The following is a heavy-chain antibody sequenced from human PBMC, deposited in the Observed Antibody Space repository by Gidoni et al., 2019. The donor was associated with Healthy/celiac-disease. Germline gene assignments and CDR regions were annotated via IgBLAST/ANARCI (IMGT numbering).Heavy chain of an antibody. CDR2: INHSGST. CDR1: GWSFSGYY. V-gene: IGHV4-34*01. CDR3: ARGPRYSSGWIVDY. J-gene: IGHJ4*02. Sequence: QVQLQQWGAGLLKPSETLSLTCAVYGWSFSGYYWSWIRQPPGKGLEWIGEINHSGSTNYNPSLKSRVTISVDTSKNQFSLKLSSVTAADTAVYYCARGPRYSSGWIVDYWGQGTLVTVSS. D-gene: IGHD6-19*01.